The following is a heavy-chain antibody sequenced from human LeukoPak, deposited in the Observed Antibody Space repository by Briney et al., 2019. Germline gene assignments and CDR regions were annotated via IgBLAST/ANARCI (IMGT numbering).Heavy chain of an antibody. J-gene: IGHJ3*02. V-gene: IGHV3-53*01. CDR1: GFTFGDYA. CDR2: IYSGGST. CDR3: ARVNYDILTGYSDDAFDI. D-gene: IGHD3-9*01. Sequence: GGSLRLSCTASGFTFGDYAMSWFRQAPGKGLEWVSVIYSGGSTYYADSVKGRFTISRDNSKNTLYLQMNSLRAEDTAVYYCARVNYDILTGYSDDAFDIWGQGTMVTVSS.